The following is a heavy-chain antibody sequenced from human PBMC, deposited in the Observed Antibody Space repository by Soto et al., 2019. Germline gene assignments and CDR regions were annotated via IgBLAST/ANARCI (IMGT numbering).Heavy chain of an antibody. CDR1: GYTFTGYY. Sequence: ASVKVSCKASGYTFTGYYMHWVRQAPGQGLEWMGWINAYNGNTNYAQKLQGRVTMTTDTSTSTAYMELRSLRSDDTAVYYCARFAYYDSSGYYYYGMDVWGQGTTVTVSS. J-gene: IGHJ6*02. V-gene: IGHV1-18*04. CDR2: INAYNGNT. CDR3: ARFAYYDSSGYYYYGMDV. D-gene: IGHD3-22*01.